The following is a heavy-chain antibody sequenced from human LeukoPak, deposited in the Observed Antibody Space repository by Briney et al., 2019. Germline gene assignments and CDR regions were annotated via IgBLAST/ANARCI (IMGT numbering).Heavy chain of an antibody. CDR3: ARGLRIAAAGTLGY. Sequence: SETLSLTCAVYGGSFSGYYWSWIRQPPGKGLEWIGEINHSGSTNYNPSLKSRVTISVDTSKNQFSLKLSSVTAADTAVYYRARGLRIAAAGTLGYWGQGTLVTVSS. CDR1: GGSFSGYY. V-gene: IGHV4-34*01. CDR2: INHSGST. D-gene: IGHD6-13*01. J-gene: IGHJ4*02.